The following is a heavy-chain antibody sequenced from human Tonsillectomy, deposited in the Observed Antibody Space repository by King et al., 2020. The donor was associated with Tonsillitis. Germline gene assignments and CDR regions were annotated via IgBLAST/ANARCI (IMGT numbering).Heavy chain of an antibody. J-gene: IGHJ4*02. Sequence: VQLQESGPGLVKPSETLSLTCTVSGGSIHNYYWSWIRQPPGTGLEWIGYIYYSGSTNYNPSLKSRVTISVDTSTNQFSLRLSSVTAADTAVYYCARLSRFWEGLPDYWGQGTLVTVSS. D-gene: IGHD3-3*01. CDR3: ARLSRFWEGLPDY. CDR1: GGSIHNYY. CDR2: IYYSGST. V-gene: IGHV4-59*01.